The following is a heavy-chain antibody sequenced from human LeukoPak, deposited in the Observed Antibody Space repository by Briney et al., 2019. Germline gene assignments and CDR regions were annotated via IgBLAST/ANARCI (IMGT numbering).Heavy chain of an antibody. J-gene: IGHJ4*02. V-gene: IGHV1-69*04. CDR1: GGTFSSYA. CDR3: ARDPGLAYCGGDCPT. D-gene: IGHD2-21*02. CDR2: IIPILGIA. Sequence: SVKVSCKASGGTFSSYAISWVRQAPGQGLEWMGRIIPILGIANYVQKFQGRVTITADKSTSTAYMELSSLRSEDTAVYYCARDPGLAYCGGDCPTWGQGTLVTVSS.